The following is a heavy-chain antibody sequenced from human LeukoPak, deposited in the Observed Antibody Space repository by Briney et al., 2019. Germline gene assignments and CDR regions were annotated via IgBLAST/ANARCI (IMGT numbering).Heavy chain of an antibody. CDR1: GGTFSSYA. D-gene: IGHD2-2*01. CDR3: ARGESYCSSTSCYEGVDY. Sequence: SVKVSCKVSGGTFSSYAISWVRQAPGQGLEWMGGIIPIFGTANYAQKFQGRVTITTDESTSTAYMELSSLRSEDTAVYYCARGESYCSSTSCYEGVDYWGQGTLVTVSS. J-gene: IGHJ4*02. CDR2: IIPIFGTA. V-gene: IGHV1-69*05.